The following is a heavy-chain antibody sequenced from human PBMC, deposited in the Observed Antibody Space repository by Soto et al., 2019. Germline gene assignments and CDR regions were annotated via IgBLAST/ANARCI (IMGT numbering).Heavy chain of an antibody. CDR1: GYTFTSYG. CDR3: ARDYIVVVVAATRRGDYGMDV. V-gene: IGHV1-18*01. D-gene: IGHD2-15*01. J-gene: IGHJ6*02. CDR2: ISAYNGNT. Sequence: ASVKVSCKASGYTFTSYGISWVRQAPGQGLEWMGWISAYNGNTNYAQKLQGRVTMTTDTSTSTAYMELRSLRSDDTAVYYCARDYIVVVVAATRRGDYGMDVWGQGATVTVSS.